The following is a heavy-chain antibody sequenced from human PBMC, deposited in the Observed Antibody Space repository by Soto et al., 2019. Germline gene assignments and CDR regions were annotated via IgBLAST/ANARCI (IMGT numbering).Heavy chain of an antibody. J-gene: IGHJ6*02. Sequence: QVQLVESGGGVVQPGRSLRLSCAASGFTFSSYGMHWVRQAPGKGLEWVAVIWYDGTNKYYADTVKGRFTISRDNSKNTLYLAMKRLRAEDTAVYFCARGFNQPLYYYVLDAWGQGTTVTVSS. CDR1: GFTFSSYG. CDR3: ARGFNQPLYYYVLDA. V-gene: IGHV3-33*01. CDR2: IWYDGTNK. D-gene: IGHD2-2*01.